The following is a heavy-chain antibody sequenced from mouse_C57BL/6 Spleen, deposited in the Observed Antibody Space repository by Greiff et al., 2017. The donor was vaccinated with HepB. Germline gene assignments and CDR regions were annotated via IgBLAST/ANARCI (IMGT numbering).Heavy chain of an antibody. Sequence: QVQLKQSGPELVKPGASVKLSCKASGYTFTSYDINWVKQRPGQGLEWIGWIYPRDGSTKYNEKFKGKATLTVDTSSSTAYMELHSLTSEDSAVYFCASSITTVVELYAMDYWGQGTSVTVSS. CDR3: ASSITTVVELYAMDY. CDR1: GYTFTSYD. V-gene: IGHV1-85*01. CDR2: IYPRDGST. D-gene: IGHD1-1*01. J-gene: IGHJ4*01.